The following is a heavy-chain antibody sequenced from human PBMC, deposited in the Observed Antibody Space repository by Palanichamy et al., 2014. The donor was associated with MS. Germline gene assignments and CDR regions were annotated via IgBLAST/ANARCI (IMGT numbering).Heavy chain of an antibody. Sequence: QVQLVQSGAEVKKPGASVKVSCKASGYTFTSYYMHWVRQAPGQGLEWMGIINPSGGSTSYAQKFQGRVTMTRDTSTSTVYMGLSSLRSEDTAVYYCARDLGDGGYSYGEGPVDYWGQGTLVTVSS. CDR1: GYTFTSYY. CDR3: ARDLGDGGYSYGEGPVDY. D-gene: IGHD5-18*01. V-gene: IGHV1-46*01. J-gene: IGHJ4*02. CDR2: INPSGGST.